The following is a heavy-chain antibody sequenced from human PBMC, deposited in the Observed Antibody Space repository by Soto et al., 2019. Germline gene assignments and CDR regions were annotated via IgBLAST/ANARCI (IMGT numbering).Heavy chain of an antibody. V-gene: IGHV3-53*01. Sequence: GGSLRLSGAASGFTVSSNYMSWVRQARGKGLEWVSVIYSGGSTYYADSVKGRFTISRDNSKNTLYLQMNSLRAEDTAVYYCARHAPYRASSGWFNYYGMDVWGHGT. CDR2: IYSGGST. CDR1: GFTVSSNY. D-gene: IGHD6-13*01. CDR3: ARHAPYRASSGWFNYYGMDV. J-gene: IGHJ6*02.